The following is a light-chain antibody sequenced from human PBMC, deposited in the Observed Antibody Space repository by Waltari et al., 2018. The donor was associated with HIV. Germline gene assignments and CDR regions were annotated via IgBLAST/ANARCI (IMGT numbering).Light chain of an antibody. CDR1: NSNIGSNY. V-gene: IGLV1-47*01. CDR2: KNN. CDR3: AAWDDRLNLV. Sequence: QSVLTQPPSASGTPGQRATISCFGSNSNIGSNYVYWYQQLPGLAPKLLIYKNNQRASGVPDRCSGSKSGTSASLAISGLLSEDEADYYCAAWDDRLNLVFGGGTKLTVL. J-gene: IGLJ2*01.